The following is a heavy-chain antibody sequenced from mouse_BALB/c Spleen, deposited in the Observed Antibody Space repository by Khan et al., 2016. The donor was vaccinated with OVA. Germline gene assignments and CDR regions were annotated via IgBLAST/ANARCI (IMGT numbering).Heavy chain of an antibody. CDR1: GFSFSDYY. CDR3: ARAGYGGFAY. CDR2: ISDGGGST. J-gene: IGHJ3*01. V-gene: IGHV5-4*02. D-gene: IGHD1-1*02. Sequence: EVELVESGGGLVKPGGSLKLSCAASGFSFSDYYMYWIRQTPEKRLEWVATISDGGGSTYYPDSVKGRFTISRDNAKNNPYLQMSSLKSEDTAIYYGARAGYGGFAYWGQGTLVTVSA.